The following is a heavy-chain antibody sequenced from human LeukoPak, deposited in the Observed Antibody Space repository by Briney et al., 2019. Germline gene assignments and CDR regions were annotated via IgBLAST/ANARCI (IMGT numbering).Heavy chain of an antibody. J-gene: IGHJ4*02. CDR1: GGSISSYY. Sequence: SETLSLTCTVSGGSISSYYWSRIRQPPGKGLEWIGYIYYSGSTNYNPSLKSRVTISVDTSKNQFSLKLSSVTAADTAVYYCARASIAAARFDYWGQGTLVTVSS. D-gene: IGHD6-13*01. V-gene: IGHV4-59*01. CDR3: ARASIAAARFDY. CDR2: IYYSGST.